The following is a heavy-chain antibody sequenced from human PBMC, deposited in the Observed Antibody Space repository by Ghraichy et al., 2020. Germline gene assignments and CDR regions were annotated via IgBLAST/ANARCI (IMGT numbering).Heavy chain of an antibody. CDR1: GFTFSSYE. V-gene: IGHV3-48*03. CDR2: ISTSGSTI. Sequence: GTLRLSCAASGFTFSSYEMNWVRQAPGKGLEWVSYISTSGSTIYYADSVKGRFTISRDNAKNSLYLQMNSLRAGDTAVYYCARVPGAKRGYSYGYYFDYWGQGTLVTVSS. D-gene: IGHD5-18*01. CDR3: ARVPGAKRGYSYGYYFDY. J-gene: IGHJ4*02.